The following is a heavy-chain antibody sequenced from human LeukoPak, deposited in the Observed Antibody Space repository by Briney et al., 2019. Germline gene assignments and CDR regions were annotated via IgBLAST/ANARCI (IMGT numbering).Heavy chain of an antibody. D-gene: IGHD4-17*01. Sequence: ASVKVSCKASGYTFSDYFMHWVRQAPGQGLEWMGWINPKTGGTTYAQKFQGRVTMTWDMSITTAYMDLSKLRSDDTAVYYCTRAFEYGWFDPWGQGTLVIVSS. CDR1: GYTFSDYF. V-gene: IGHV1-2*02. CDR3: TRAFEYGWFDP. J-gene: IGHJ5*02. CDR2: INPKTGGT.